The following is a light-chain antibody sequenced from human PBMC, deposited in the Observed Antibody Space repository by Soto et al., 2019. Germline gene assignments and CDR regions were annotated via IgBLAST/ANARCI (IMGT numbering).Light chain of an antibody. CDR2: DAS. CDR1: QSISNS. V-gene: IGKV3-20*01. CDR3: QQYGRSPWT. Sequence: IVLTQSPATLSLSPGGRVTLSCKASQSISNSLAWYQQRPGQAPRLLISDASNRATGIPDRFSASGCGTDFTLTISRLEPEDFAVYYCQQYGRSPWTFGQGTKVDIK. J-gene: IGKJ1*01.